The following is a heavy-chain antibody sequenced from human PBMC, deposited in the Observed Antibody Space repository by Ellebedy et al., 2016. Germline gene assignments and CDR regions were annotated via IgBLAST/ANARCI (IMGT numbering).Heavy chain of an antibody. D-gene: IGHD3-10*01. V-gene: IGHV1-69*13. CDR1: GGTFSSYA. CDR2: IIPIFGTA. J-gene: IGHJ6*02. Sequence: SVKVSCXASGGTFSSYAISWVRQAPGQGLEWMGGIIPIFGTANYAQKFQGRVTITADESTSTAYMELSSLRSEDTAVYYCARTWTLVRGVLDVWGQGTTVSVSS. CDR3: ARTWTLVRGVLDV.